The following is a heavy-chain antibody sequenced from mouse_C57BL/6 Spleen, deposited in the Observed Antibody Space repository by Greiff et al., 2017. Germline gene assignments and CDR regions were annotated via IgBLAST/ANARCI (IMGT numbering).Heavy chain of an antibody. CDR1: GYTFTSYW. CDR3: ARSGDYYGSSYPLFDY. J-gene: IGHJ2*01. Sequence: QVQLQQSGAELVKPGASVKMSCKASGYTFTSYWITWVKQRPGQGLEWIGDIYPGSGSTNYNEKFKSKATLTVDTSSSTAYMQLSSLTSEDSAVYYCARSGDYYGSSYPLFDYWGQGTTLTVSS. V-gene: IGHV1-55*01. D-gene: IGHD1-1*01. CDR2: IYPGSGST.